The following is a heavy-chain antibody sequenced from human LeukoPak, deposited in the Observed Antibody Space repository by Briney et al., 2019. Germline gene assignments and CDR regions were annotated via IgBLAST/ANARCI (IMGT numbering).Heavy chain of an antibody. D-gene: IGHD2-2*02. V-gene: IGHV3-66*01. Sequence: GGSLRLSCAASGFTFSSYSMNWVRQAPGKGLEWVSVIYSGGSTYYADSVKGRFTISRDNSKNTLYLQMNSLRAEDTAVYYCAKDANYCSSTSCYTYYYYYMDVWGKGTTVTVSS. CDR1: GFTFSSYS. CDR3: AKDANYCSSTSCYTYYYYYMDV. J-gene: IGHJ6*03. CDR2: IYSGGST.